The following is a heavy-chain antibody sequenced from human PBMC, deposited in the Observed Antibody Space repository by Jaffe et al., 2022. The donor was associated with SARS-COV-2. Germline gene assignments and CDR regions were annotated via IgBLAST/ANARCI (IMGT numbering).Heavy chain of an antibody. Sequence: EVQLVESGGGLVKPGGSLRLSCAASGFTFSTNSMNWVRQAPGRGLEWVSSISGSTSYIYYADSMRGRFTISRDNAKSSLYLQMNSLKAEDTAVYYCARGLYGDWGAFDMWGQGTVVTVS. CDR2: ISGSTSYI. D-gene: IGHD4-17*01. CDR1: GFTFSTNS. J-gene: IGHJ3*02. CDR3: ARGLYGDWGAFDM. V-gene: IGHV3-21*06.